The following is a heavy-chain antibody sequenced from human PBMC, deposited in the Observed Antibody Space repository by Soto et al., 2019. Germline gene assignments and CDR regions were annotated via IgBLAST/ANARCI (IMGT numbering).Heavy chain of an antibody. Sequence: GGSLRLSCAASGFTFSSYAMHWVRQAPGKGLEWVAVISYDGSNKYYADSVKGRFTISRDNSKNTLYLQMNSLRAEDTAVYYCVRGIIAAAGPRDDYWGQGTVVTVSS. CDR3: VRGIIAAAGPRDDY. J-gene: IGHJ4*02. CDR2: ISYDGSNK. CDR1: GFTFSSYA. D-gene: IGHD6-13*01. V-gene: IGHV3-30-3*01.